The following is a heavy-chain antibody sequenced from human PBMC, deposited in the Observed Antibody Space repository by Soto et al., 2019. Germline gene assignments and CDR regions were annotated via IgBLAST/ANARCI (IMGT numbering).Heavy chain of an antibody. D-gene: IGHD2-2*01. J-gene: IGHJ5*02. CDR2: ISAYNGNT. CDR3: ARADIVVVPAANMDWFDP. Sequence: GASVKVSCKASGYRFTRYGSSWVRKEQGKGLEWMGWISAYNGNTNYAQKLQGRVTMTTDTSTSTAYMELRSLRSDDTAVYYCARADIVVVPAANMDWFDPWVQGTLVTVSS. CDR1: GYRFTRYG. V-gene: IGHV1-18*01.